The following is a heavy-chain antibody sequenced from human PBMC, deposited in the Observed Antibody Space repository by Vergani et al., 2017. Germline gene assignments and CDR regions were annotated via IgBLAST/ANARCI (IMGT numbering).Heavy chain of an antibody. V-gene: IGHV5-51*01. CDR3: ARLANPVAGTFQDWFDP. J-gene: IGHJ5*02. D-gene: IGHD6-19*01. Sequence: EVQLVQSGAEVKKPGESLKISCKGSGYSFTSYWIGWVRQMPGKGLEWMGIIYPGDSDTRYSPSFQGHVTIAADKSISHAYLQWGSLKASDTAMYYCARLANPVAGTFQDWFDPWGQGTLVTVSS. CDR1: GYSFTSYW. CDR2: IYPGDSDT.